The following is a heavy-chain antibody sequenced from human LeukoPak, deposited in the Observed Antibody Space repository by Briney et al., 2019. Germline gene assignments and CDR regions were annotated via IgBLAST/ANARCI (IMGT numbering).Heavy chain of an antibody. V-gene: IGHV4-39*01. CDR3: ARLGYSTGWYTH. J-gene: IGHJ4*02. D-gene: IGHD6-19*01. CDR1: GGSFSSSSYY. CDR2: IYYSGSN. Sequence: SETLSLTCTVSGGSFSSSSYYWGWIRQPPGKGLEWIGSIYYSGSNYYNPSPKSRVTISVDTSKNQFSLKLSSVTAADTAVYYCARLGYSTGWYTHWGQGTLVSVSS.